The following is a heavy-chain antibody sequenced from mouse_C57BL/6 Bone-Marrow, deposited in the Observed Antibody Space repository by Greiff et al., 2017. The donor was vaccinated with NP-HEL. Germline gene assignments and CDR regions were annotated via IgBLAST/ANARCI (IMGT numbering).Heavy chain of an antibody. CDR3: ARERAITTVYDY. D-gene: IGHD1-1*01. CDR1: GYTFTSYW. V-gene: IGHV1-64*01. Sequence: VQLQQPGAELVKPGASVKLSCKASGYTFTSYWMHWVKQRPGQGLEWIGMIHPNSGSTNYNEKFKSKATLTVDKSSSTAYMQLSSLTSEDSAVYYCARERAITTVYDYWGKGTTLTVSS. CDR2: IHPNSGST. J-gene: IGHJ2*01.